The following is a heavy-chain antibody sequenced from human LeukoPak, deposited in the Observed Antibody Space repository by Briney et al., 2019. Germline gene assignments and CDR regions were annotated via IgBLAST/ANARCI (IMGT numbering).Heavy chain of an antibody. J-gene: IGHJ4*02. V-gene: IGHV3-21*01. CDR3: ARDLRL. CDR1: GFTFSNYN. Sequence: GGSLRLSCAASGFTFSNYNMNWVRQAPGKGLEWVSSISSGSNYIYYADSVRGRFTISRDNARNSLYLQMNSLRADDAAVYYCARDLRLWGQGTLVTVSS. CDR2: ISSGSNYI.